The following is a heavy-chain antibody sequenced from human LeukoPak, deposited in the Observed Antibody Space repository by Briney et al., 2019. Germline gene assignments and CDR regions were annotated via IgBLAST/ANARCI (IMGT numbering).Heavy chain of an antibody. CDR1: GRSISSYY. J-gene: IGHJ4*02. V-gene: IGHV4-59*01. D-gene: IGHD2/OR15-2a*01. CDR3: ARGNIIGPFDY. CDR2: IYYSGST. Sequence: PSETLSLTCTVSGRSISSYYWSWIRQPPGKGLEWIGYIYYSGSTNYNPSLKSRVTISVDTSKNQFSLKLSSVTAADTAVYYCARGNIIGPFDYWSQGTLVTVSS.